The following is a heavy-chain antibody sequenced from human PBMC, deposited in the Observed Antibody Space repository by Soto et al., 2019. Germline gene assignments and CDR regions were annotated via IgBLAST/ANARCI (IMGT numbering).Heavy chain of an antibody. V-gene: IGHV3-21*01. CDR1: GCTFRILT. Sequence: PGRSLRRSCVAPGCTFRILTMNWVRQAPGKGLEWVSTISSNSAYIYYTDALRGRFTISRDNAKNSLHLQMNSLRAEDTAVYYCTRDASRDSSARGWFDPWGPGTLVTVSS. CDR2: ISSNSAYI. D-gene: IGHD6-13*01. J-gene: IGHJ5*02. CDR3: TRDASRDSSARGWFDP.